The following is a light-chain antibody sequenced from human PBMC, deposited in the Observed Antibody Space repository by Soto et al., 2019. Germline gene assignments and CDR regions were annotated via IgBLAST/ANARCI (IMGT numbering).Light chain of an antibody. CDR2: AAS. Sequence: DIQMTQSPSSLSASVGDRVTITCRASQGISNYLAWYQQKPGKVPKLLIYAASTLQSGVTSRFSGSGSGTDFTLTISSLQPEDVATYYCQNYNSAPSLTFGGGTKVEIK. V-gene: IGKV1-27*01. CDR3: QNYNSAPSLT. CDR1: QGISNY. J-gene: IGKJ4*01.